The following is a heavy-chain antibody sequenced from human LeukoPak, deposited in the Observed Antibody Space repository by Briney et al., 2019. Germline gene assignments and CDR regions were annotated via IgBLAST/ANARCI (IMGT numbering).Heavy chain of an antibody. J-gene: IGHJ5*02. CDR3: TTDNPLDGDGSP. V-gene: IGHV3-15*01. CDR2: IKSKTDGGTT. Sequence: GGSLRLSCAASGFTFSNAWMSWVRQAPGKGLEWVGRIKSKTDGGTTDYAAPVKGRFTILRDDSKNTLYLQMNSLKTENTAVYYCTTDNPLDGDGSPWGRGTLVTVSS. D-gene: IGHD1-1*01. CDR1: GFTFSNAW.